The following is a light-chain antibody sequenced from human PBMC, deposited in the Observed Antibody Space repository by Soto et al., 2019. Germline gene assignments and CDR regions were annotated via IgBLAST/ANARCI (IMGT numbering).Light chain of an antibody. V-gene: IGLV2-8*01. CDR1: SSDVGGYNY. CDR2: EVS. CDR3: SSYAGSSMV. Sequence: QSVLTQPPSASGSPGQSVTISCTGTSSDVGGYNYVSWYQQHPGKVPKLMIYEVSKRPSGVPDRFSGSKSGNTASLTVSGLQAEDEADYYCSSYAGSSMVFGGGTKLTVL. J-gene: IGLJ2*01.